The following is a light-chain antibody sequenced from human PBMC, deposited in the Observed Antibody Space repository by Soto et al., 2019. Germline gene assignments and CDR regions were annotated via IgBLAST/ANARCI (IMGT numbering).Light chain of an antibody. CDR1: RSNIGSAI. CDR2: MNS. V-gene: IGLV1-47*01. J-gene: IGLJ3*02. CDR3: VAWDDNLGSRV. Sequence: QSVLTQPPSLSGTPGQTVTISCIGSRSNIGSAIVHWYQQLPGTAPKPLIYMNSQRPSGVPDRFSGSKTGTSASLVITGLRPEDEADYYYVAWDDNLGSRVFGGGTKLTVL.